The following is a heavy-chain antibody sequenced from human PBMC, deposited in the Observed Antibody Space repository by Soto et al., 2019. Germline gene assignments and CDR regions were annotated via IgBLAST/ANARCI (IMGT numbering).Heavy chain of an antibody. V-gene: IGHV1-69*13. CDR2: IIPIFGTA. CDR1: GGTFSSYA. J-gene: IGHJ6*02. D-gene: IGHD3-10*01. CDR3: ARVLLHYYGSGSYYNGGYYYYGMDV. Sequence: ASVKVSCKASGGTFSSYAISWVRQAPGQGLEWMGGIIPIFGTANYAQKFQGRVTITADESTSTAYMELSSLRSEDTAVYYCARVLLHYYGSGSYYNGGYYYYGMDVWGQGTTVTV.